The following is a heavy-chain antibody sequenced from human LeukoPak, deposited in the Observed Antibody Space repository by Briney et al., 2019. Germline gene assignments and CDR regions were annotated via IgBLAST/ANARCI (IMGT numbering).Heavy chain of an antibody. CDR1: GFTFSSYA. D-gene: IGHD6-13*01. V-gene: IGHV3-30-3*01. Sequence: GGSLRLSCAASGFTFSSYAMHWVRQAPGKGLEWVAVISYDGSNKYYADSVKGRFTISRDNSKNTLYLQMNSLRAEDTAVYYCAKASSSWYVSVFVDYWGQGTLVTVSS. J-gene: IGHJ4*02. CDR2: ISYDGSNK. CDR3: AKASSSWYVSVFVDY.